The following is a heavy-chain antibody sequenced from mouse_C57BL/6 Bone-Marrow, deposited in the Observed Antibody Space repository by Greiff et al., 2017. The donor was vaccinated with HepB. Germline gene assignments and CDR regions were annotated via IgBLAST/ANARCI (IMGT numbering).Heavy chain of an antibody. CDR2: IDPENGDT. V-gene: IGHV14-4*01. D-gene: IGHD1-1*01. CDR1: GFNIKDDY. CDR3: TTGTTVEAY. Sequence: EVKLMESGAELVGPGASVKLSCTASGFNIKDDYMHWVKQRPEQGLEWIGWIDPENGDTEYASKFQGKATITADTSSNTAYLQLSSLTSEDTAVYYCTTGTTVEAYWGQGTLVTVSA. J-gene: IGHJ3*01.